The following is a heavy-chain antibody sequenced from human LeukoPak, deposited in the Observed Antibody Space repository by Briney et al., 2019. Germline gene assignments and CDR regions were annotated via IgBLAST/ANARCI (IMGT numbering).Heavy chain of an antibody. J-gene: IGHJ2*01. CDR3: AKGMENWDWYFDL. CDR2: ISGSGGST. CDR1: GFTFSSYD. Sequence: PGGSLRLSCAASGFTFSSYDMHWVRQAPGKGLEWVSAISGSGGSTYYADSVKGRFTISRDNSKNTLYLQMNSLRAEDTAVYYCAKGMENWDWYFDLWGRGTLVTVSS. D-gene: IGHD7-27*01. V-gene: IGHV3-23*01.